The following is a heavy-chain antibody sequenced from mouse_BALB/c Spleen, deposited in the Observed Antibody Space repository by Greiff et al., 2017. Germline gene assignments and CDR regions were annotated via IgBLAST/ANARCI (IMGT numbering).Heavy chain of an antibody. V-gene: IGHV1S34*01. Sequence: LVKTGASVKISCKASGYSFTGYYMHWVKQSPGQGLEWIGYISRYNGSTSYNQKFKGKATFTVDTSSSTAYMQFNSLTSDDSAVYYCARGDYGSFLAYWGQGTLVTVSA. CDR2: ISRYNGST. CDR1: GYSFTGYY. J-gene: IGHJ3*01. CDR3: ARGDYGSFLAY. D-gene: IGHD1-2*01.